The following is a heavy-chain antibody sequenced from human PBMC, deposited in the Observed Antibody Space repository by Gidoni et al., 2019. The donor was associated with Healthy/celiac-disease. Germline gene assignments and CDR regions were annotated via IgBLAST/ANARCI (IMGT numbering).Heavy chain of an antibody. D-gene: IGHD2-2*01. CDR2: IIPILGIA. CDR3: ARVGGIVVVPAAMGWFDP. V-gene: IGHV1-69*02. Sequence: QVQLVPSGAEVQKPGSSVKVSCKASGGTFSSYTISWVRQAPGQGLEWMGRIIPILGIANYAQKFQGRVTITADKSTSTAYMELSSLRSEDTAVYYCARVGGIVVVPAAMGWFDPWGQGTLVTVSS. J-gene: IGHJ5*02. CDR1: GGTFSSYT.